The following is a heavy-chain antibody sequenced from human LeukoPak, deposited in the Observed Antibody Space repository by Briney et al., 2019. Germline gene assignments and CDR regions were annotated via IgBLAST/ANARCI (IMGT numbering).Heavy chain of an antibody. D-gene: IGHD4-23*01. CDR1: GLTFDDYA. CDR3: AKDIDYGGSPPVGAFDI. V-gene: IGHV3-9*01. J-gene: IGHJ3*02. CDR2: ISWNSGSI. Sequence: PGGSLRLSCAASGLTFDDYAMPWVRQAPGKGLEWVPGISWNSGSIGYADSVKGPFTISRDNAKNSLYLQMNSLRAEDTALYYCAKDIDYGGSPPVGAFDIWGQGTMVTVSS.